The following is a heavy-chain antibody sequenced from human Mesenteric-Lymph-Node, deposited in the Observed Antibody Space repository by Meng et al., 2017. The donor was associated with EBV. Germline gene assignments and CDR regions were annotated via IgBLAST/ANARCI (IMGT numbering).Heavy chain of an antibody. CDR3: ARGGLSIDY. D-gene: IGHD3-16*01. CDR2: ISVDSGNT. Sequence: GHLLQSGAEMRKPGASVKVSCETSGYTFTSYGINWVRQAPGQGLEWMGWISVDSGNTNYAQKVRDRVTMTTDFSTNTAYMELRSLTSDDTAVYYCARGGLSIDYWGLGTLATVSS. V-gene: IGHV1-18*01. J-gene: IGHJ4*02. CDR1: GYTFTSYG.